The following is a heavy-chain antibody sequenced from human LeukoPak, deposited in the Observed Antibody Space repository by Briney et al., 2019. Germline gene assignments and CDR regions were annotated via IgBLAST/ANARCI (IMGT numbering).Heavy chain of an antibody. D-gene: IGHD2-2*01. J-gene: IGHJ4*02. CDR2: ICANDGNT. CDR1: GLTFRNYA. CDR3: ASGESHLYQFDY. Sequence: GGSLRLSCAAYGLTFRNYAMSWVRQAPGKGREWVSVICANDGNTYYADAVKGRFTISRDNAKNSLYLQMNSLRAEDTAVYYCASGESHLYQFDYWGQGTLVTVSS. V-gene: IGHV3-23*01.